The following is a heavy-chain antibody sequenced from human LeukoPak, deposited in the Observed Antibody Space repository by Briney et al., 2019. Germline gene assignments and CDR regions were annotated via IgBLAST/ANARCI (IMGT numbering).Heavy chain of an antibody. CDR2: IIPILGIA. Sequence: ASVKVSCKASGGTFSSYAISWVRQAPGQGLEWMGRIIPILGIANYEQKFQGRVTITADKSTSTAYMELSSLRSEDTAVYYCARDLIAVEDYYYYYGMDVWGQGTTVTVSS. D-gene: IGHD6-19*01. V-gene: IGHV1-69*04. J-gene: IGHJ6*02. CDR3: ARDLIAVEDYYYYYGMDV. CDR1: GGTFSSYA.